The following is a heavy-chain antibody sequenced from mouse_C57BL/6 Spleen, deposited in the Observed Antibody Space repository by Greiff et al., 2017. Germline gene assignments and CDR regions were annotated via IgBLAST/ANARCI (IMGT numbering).Heavy chain of an antibody. J-gene: IGHJ4*01. Sequence: EVKLQESGGDLVKPGGSLKLSCAASGFTFSSYGMSWVRQTPDKRLEWVATISSGGSYTYYPDSVKGRFTISRDNAKNTLYLQMSSLKSEDTAMYYCARGGYSNGGYAMDNWGQGTSVTVSS. V-gene: IGHV5-6*01. CDR2: ISSGGSYT. D-gene: IGHD2-5*01. CDR1: GFTFSSYG. CDR3: ARGGYSNGGYAMDN.